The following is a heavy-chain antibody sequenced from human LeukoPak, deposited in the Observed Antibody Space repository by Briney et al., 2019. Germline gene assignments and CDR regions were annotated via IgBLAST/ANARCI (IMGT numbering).Heavy chain of an antibody. V-gene: IGHV4-34*01. CDR2: INHSGST. CDR1: VGSFRGYY. D-gene: IGHD6-6*01. CDR3: ARVFGRSIAATTPLYYFEY. J-gene: IGHJ4*02. Sequence: PSETLSLTCAVYVGSFRGYYWSWLRQPPGKGLAWIGEINHSGSTNYNPSLKRRVTMSVDTSKNQFSLKLSSVTAADTAVYYCARVFGRSIAATTPLYYFEYWGQGTLVTVSS.